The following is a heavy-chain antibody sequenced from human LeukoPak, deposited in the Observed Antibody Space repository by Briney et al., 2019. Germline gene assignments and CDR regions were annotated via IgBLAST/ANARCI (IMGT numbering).Heavy chain of an antibody. V-gene: IGHV4-34*01. J-gene: IGHJ4*02. Sequence: PSETLSLTCAVYGGSFSGYYWSWIRQPPGKGLEWIGEINHSGSTNYNPSLKSRVTISVDTSKNQFSLKLSSVTAADTAVYYCARGITGTTFMDYWGQGTLVTVSS. CDR3: ARGITGTTFMDY. CDR1: GGSFSGYY. CDR2: INHSGST. D-gene: IGHD1-20*01.